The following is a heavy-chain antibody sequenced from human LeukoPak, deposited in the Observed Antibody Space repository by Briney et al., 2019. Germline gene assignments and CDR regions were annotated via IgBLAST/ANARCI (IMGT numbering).Heavy chain of an antibody. CDR3: ARRPSPRYCSGGSCYSRDPHDAFDI. CDR1: GYTFTGYY. J-gene: IGHJ3*02. Sequence: ASVKVSCKASGYTFTGYYMHWVRQAPGQGLEWMGWINPNSGGTNYAQKFQGRVTMTRDTSISTAYMELSRLRSDDTAVYYCARRPSPRYCSGGSCYSRDPHDAFDIWGQGTMVTVSS. V-gene: IGHV1-2*02. CDR2: INPNSGGT. D-gene: IGHD2-15*01.